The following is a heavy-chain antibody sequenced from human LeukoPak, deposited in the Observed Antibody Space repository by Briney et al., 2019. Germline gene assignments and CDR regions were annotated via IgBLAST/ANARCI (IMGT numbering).Heavy chain of an antibody. D-gene: IGHD1-1*01. Sequence: TETLSLTCTVSGGSISSYYWSWIRQPPGKVLEWIGEINHSGSTNYNPSLKSRVTISVDTSKNQFSLKLNSVTAADTAVYFCARRAYSAAYWKHFDYWGQGTLVTVSS. CDR2: INHSGST. V-gene: IGHV4-34*01. CDR1: GGSISSYY. CDR3: ARRAYSAAYWKHFDY. J-gene: IGHJ4*02.